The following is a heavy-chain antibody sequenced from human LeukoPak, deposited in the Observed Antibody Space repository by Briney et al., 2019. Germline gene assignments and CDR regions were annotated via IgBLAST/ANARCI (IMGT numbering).Heavy chain of an antibody. J-gene: IGHJ4*02. CDR3: AREMRDYYGSGSHYDY. D-gene: IGHD3-10*01. Sequence: GGSLRLSCAASGFTFSSYEMNWVRQAPGKGREWVSYMRRGGTTTHYADSVKGRFTISRDNAKNSLYLQMNSLRAEDTAVYYCAREMRDYYGSGSHYDYWGQGTLVTVSS. CDR2: MRRGGTTT. CDR1: GFTFSSYE. V-gene: IGHV3-48*03.